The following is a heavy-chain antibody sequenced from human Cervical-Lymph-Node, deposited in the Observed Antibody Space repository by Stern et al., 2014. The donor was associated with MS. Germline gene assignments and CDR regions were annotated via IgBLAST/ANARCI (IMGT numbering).Heavy chain of an antibody. CDR1: GFSLSTSGVG. CDR3: AHRRYSSSWYGMNYFDY. CDR2: IYWDDDK. Sequence: QINLKESGPTLVKPTQTLTLTCTFSGFSLSTSGVGVGWIRQPPGKALEWLAIIYWDDDKRYSPSLKSRLTITKDTTKNQVVRTMTNMDPVDTATYYCAHRRYSSSWYGMNYFDYWGQGTLVTVSS. V-gene: IGHV2-5*02. J-gene: IGHJ4*02. D-gene: IGHD6-13*01.